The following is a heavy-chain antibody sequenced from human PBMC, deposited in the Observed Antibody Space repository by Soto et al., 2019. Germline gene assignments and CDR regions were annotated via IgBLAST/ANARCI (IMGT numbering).Heavy chain of an antibody. V-gene: IGHV4-39*01. CDR1: GGSISSSSYY. CDR2: IDYSGST. D-gene: IGHD3-10*01. Sequence: QLQLQESGPGLVKPSETLSLTCTVSGGSISSSSYYWGWIRQPPGNGLEWIGSIDYSGSTYYNPSLKSRVHISVDTSKNQFSLKLSSVTAADTAVYYCARGTGTYYSYYFDYWGQGTLVTVSS. CDR3: ARGTGTYYSYYFDY. J-gene: IGHJ4*02.